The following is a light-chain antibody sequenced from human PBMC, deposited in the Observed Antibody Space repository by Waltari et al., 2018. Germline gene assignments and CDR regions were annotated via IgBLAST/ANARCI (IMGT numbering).Light chain of an antibody. CDR2: DAS. Sequence: EIVLTQSPGTLSLSPGERAPLPCRASQSVGRSLAWYQQKPGRAPRPLLYDASSRATGIPDRFSGSGFGTDFSLTISRLEPEDFAVYYCQHYVRLPVTFGQGTKVEIK. CDR3: QHYVRLPVT. CDR1: QSVGRS. V-gene: IGKV3-20*01. J-gene: IGKJ1*01.